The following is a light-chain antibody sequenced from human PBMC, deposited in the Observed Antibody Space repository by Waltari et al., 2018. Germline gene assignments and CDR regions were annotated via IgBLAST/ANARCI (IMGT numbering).Light chain of an antibody. CDR3: QAWDSATVV. V-gene: IGLV3-1*01. CDR1: NLGDKY. J-gene: IGLJ3*02. CDR2: QDR. Sequence: SYGLTQPPSVSVSPGQTADIPCPGPNLGDKYVCWYQQKPGQSPVLVIYQDRKRPSGIPERFSGSNSGNTATLTISGTHAMDEADYYCQAWDSATVVFGGGTKLTVL.